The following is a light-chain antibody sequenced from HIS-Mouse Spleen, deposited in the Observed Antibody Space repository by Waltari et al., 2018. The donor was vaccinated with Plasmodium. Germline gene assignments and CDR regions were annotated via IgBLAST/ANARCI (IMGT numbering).Light chain of an antibody. J-gene: IGLJ1*01. V-gene: IGLV2-23*01. CDR3: CSYAGSSTYV. Sequence: QSALTQPAPVSGSPGQSITISCTGTSSDVGSYNLVSWYQQHPGKAPKLMIYEGSKRPSGVSNRLSGSKSGNTASLTISGLQAEDEADYYCCSYAGSSTYVFGTGTKVTVL. CDR2: EGS. CDR1: SSDVGSYNL.